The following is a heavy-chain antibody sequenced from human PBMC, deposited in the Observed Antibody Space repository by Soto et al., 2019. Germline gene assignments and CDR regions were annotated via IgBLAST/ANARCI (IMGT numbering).Heavy chain of an antibody. J-gene: IGHJ4*01. Sequence: QAHLVESGGRVVQPGRSLRLSCAASGFNFSKFGMYWVRQAPGKGLEWVAVIWYDGSQKYYADSVKGRFTISRDNSNNTLYLQMSSLRAEDTAVYYCAKEVWGLYTFGRPLDNWGHGTLVTASS. D-gene: IGHD3-10*01. CDR3: AKEVWGLYTFGRPLDN. CDR1: GFNFSKFG. V-gene: IGHV3-33*07. CDR2: IWYDGSQK.